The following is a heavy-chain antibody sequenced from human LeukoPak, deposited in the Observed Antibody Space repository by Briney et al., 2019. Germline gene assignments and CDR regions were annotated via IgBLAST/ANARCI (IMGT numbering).Heavy chain of an antibody. CDR3: ARGGVRLRYAFDI. J-gene: IGHJ3*02. CDR1: GGSFSGYY. CDR2: INHSGST. D-gene: IGHD3-9*01. V-gene: IGHV4-34*01. Sequence: SETLSLTCAVYGGSFSGYYWSWIRQPPGKGLEWIGEINHSGSTNYNPSLKSRVTISVDTSKNQFSLKLSSVTAADTAVYYCARGGVRLRYAFDIWGQGTMVTVSS.